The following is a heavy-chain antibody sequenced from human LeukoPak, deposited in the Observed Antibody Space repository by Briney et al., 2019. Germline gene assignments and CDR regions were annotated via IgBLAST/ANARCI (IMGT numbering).Heavy chain of an antibody. D-gene: IGHD1-1*01. CDR2: ISIIGGSS. CDR3: VKITSVTGGDC. J-gene: IGHJ4*02. Sequence: GGSLRLSCSASGFTFSAYAMYWVRQAPGKGLEYVSGISIIGGSSFYADSVKVRFTISRDNSTNTLYLQMSSLRAEDTALYYCVKITSVTGGDCWGQGTRLTSST. V-gene: IGHV3-64D*09. CDR1: GFTFSAYA.